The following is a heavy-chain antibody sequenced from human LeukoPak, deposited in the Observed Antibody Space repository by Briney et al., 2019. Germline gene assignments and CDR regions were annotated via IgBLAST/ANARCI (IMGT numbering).Heavy chain of an antibody. Sequence: GGSLRLSCAASGFTFSGYWMSWVRQAPGKGLEWVANIKQDGSEKYYVDSVKGRFTISRDNAKNSLPLQMNSLRVEDTAVYYCARRLLNYFDYWGQGTLVTVSS. D-gene: IGHD2-8*01. CDR3: ARRLLNYFDY. CDR1: GFTFSGYW. V-gene: IGHV3-7*02. J-gene: IGHJ4*02. CDR2: IKQDGSEK.